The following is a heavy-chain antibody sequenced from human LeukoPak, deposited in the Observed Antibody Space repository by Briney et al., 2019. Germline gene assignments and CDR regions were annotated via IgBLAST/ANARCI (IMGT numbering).Heavy chain of an antibody. V-gene: IGHV4-4*02. CDR3: VRLWTGYSDSSGYYYLDY. D-gene: IGHD3-22*01. J-gene: IGHJ4*02. Sequence: SETLSLTCAVSGGSISSSHWWSWVRQPPGKGLEWIGEIYHSGSTNYNPSLKSRVTISVDNSKNQFSLKLSSVTAADTAVYYCVRLWTGYSDSSGYYYLDYWGQGTLVTVSS. CDR2: IYHSGST. CDR1: GGSISSSHW.